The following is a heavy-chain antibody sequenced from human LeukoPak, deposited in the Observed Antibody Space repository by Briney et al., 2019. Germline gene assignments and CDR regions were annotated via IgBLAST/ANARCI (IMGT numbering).Heavy chain of an antibody. J-gene: IGHJ4*02. D-gene: IGHD3-22*01. V-gene: IGHV3-7*01. Sequence: PGGSLRLSCAASGLTFSSYWMSWVRQAPGKGLEGVANIKHDASEKYFMESLKGRFTISRDNAKNSLYLQMNSLRAEDTAVYYCARGYYDSNAQLFDYWGQGTLVTVSS. CDR3: ARGYYDSNAQLFDY. CDR2: IKHDASEK. CDR1: GLTFSSYW.